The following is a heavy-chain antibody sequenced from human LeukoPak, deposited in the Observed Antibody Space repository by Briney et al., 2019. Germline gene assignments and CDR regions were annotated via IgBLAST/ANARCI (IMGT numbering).Heavy chain of an antibody. CDR3: ARDWALFAFDI. CDR2: ISSRSSYI. J-gene: IGHJ3*02. CDR1: GFTFSSYS. Sequence: GGSLRLSCAASGFTFSSYSMNWVRQAPGKGLEWVSSISSRSSYIYYADPVKGRFTISRDNAKNSLYLQMNSLRAEDTAVYYCARDWALFAFDIWGQGTMVTVSS. V-gene: IGHV3-21*01. D-gene: IGHD3-10*01.